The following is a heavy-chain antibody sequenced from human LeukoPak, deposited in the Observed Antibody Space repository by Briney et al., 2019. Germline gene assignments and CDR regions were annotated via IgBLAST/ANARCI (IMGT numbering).Heavy chain of an antibody. CDR2: MNPNSGNT. CDR3: ARGGRITIFGVVIIGGGGNWFDP. V-gene: IGHV1-8*03. CDR1: GYTFTSYD. J-gene: IGHJ5*02. Sequence: GASVKVSCKASGYTFTSYDINWVRQATGQGLEWMGWMNPNSGNTGYAQKFQGRVTITRNTSISTAYMELSSLRSEDTAVYYCARGGRITIFGVVIIGGGGNWFDPWGQGTLVTVSS. D-gene: IGHD3-3*01.